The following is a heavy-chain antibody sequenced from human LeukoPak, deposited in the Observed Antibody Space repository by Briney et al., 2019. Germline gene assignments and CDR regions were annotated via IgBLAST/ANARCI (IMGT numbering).Heavy chain of an antibody. CDR1: GGSSSGYY. D-gene: IGHD1-26*01. CDR2: INHSGST. V-gene: IGHV4-34*01. Sequence: SETLSLTCAVYGGSSSGYYWSWIRQPPVKGLEWIGEINHSGSTNYNPSLKSRVTISVDTSKNQFSLKLSSVTAADTAVYYCARGLGGSYYTKAHFDYWGQGTLVTVSS. CDR3: ARGLGGSYYTKAHFDY. J-gene: IGHJ4*02.